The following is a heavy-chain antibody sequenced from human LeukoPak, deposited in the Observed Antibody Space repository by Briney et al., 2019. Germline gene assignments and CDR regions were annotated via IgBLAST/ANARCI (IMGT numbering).Heavy chain of an antibody. CDR1: GGSFSVYY. CDR3: ARLYIPGYFDY. D-gene: IGHD4-11*01. J-gene: IGHJ4*02. V-gene: IGHV4-34*01. Sequence: PSETLSLTCAVYGGSFSVYYWSWIRQPPGRGLEWIGEINHSGSTNYNPSLKSRVTISVDTSKNQFSLKLSSVTAADTAVYYCARLYIPGYFDYWGQGTLVTVSS. CDR2: INHSGST.